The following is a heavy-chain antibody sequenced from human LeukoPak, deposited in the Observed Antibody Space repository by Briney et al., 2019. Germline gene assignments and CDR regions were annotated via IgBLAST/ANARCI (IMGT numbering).Heavy chain of an antibody. CDR2: MNPNSGNT. CDR3: ARDKVDCSGGSCYSRGNWFDP. J-gene: IGHJ5*02. D-gene: IGHD2-15*01. V-gene: IGHV1-8*01. CDR1: RYTFTSYD. Sequence: ASVKVSCKASRYTFTSYDINWVRQATGQGLEWMGWMNPNSGNTGYAQKFQGRVTMTRNTSISTAYMELSSLRSEDTAVYYCARDKVDCSGGSCYSRGNWFDPWGQGTLVTVSS.